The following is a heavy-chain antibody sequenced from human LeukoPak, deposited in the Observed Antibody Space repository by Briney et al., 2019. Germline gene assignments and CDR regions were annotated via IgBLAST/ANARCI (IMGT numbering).Heavy chain of an antibody. D-gene: IGHD2-2*01. J-gene: IGHJ4*02. Sequence: GGSLRLSCAASGFTFSSYSMNWVRQAPGRGLEWVSYISTTGSTIYYADSVKGRFTISRDNAKNSLYLQMNSLRAEDTAVYYCASSGKVVPAAMGVDYWGQGTLVTVSS. V-gene: IGHV3-48*01. CDR2: ISTTGSTI. CDR1: GFTFSSYS. CDR3: ASSGKVVPAAMGVDY.